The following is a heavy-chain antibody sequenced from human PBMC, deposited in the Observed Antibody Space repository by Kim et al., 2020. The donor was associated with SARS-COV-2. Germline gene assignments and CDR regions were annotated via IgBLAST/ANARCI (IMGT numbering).Heavy chain of an antibody. D-gene: IGHD1-7*01. Sequence: VKGRFTISKGNSKHALYLQMSSLRAEDTAVYYCVKDHNWKYAYGVSAFDIWGQGTMVTVSS. J-gene: IGHJ3*02. V-gene: IGHV3-64D*06. CDR3: VKDHNWKYAYGVSAFDI.